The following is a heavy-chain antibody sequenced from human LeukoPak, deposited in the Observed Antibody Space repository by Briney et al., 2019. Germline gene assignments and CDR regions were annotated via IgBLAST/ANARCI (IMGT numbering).Heavy chain of an antibody. CDR1: GYTFTSYG. CDR3: ARGHHESSGYYYGSYYYYYMDA. Sequence: GASVKVSCKASGYTFTSYGINWVRQATGQGLEWMGWMNPNSGNTGYAQKFQGRVTITRNSSITTAYMELSSLRSEDTAVYHCARGHHESSGYYYGSYYYYYMDAWGKGTTVTVSS. CDR2: MNPNSGNT. V-gene: IGHV1-8*03. D-gene: IGHD3-22*01. J-gene: IGHJ6*03.